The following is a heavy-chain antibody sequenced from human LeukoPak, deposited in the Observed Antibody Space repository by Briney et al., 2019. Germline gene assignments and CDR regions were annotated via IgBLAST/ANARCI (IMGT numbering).Heavy chain of an antibody. Sequence: GASVKVSCKASGYTFTGYYMHWVRQAPGQGLEWMGGIIPIFGTANYAQKFQGRVTITADESTSTAYMELSSLRSEDTAVYYCARERQRELKYNWFDPWGQGTLVTVSS. CDR1: GYTFTGYY. CDR2: IIPIFGTA. D-gene: IGHD1-1*01. V-gene: IGHV1-69*13. J-gene: IGHJ5*02. CDR3: ARERQRELKYNWFDP.